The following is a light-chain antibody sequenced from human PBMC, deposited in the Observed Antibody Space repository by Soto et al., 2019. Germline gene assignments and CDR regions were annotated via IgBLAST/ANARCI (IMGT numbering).Light chain of an antibody. J-gene: IGLJ2*01. CDR1: SGHSSYI. CDR3: ETWDSNTRV. V-gene: IGLV4-60*02. Sequence: QSVLTQSSSASASLGSSVKLTCTLSSGHSSYIIAWHQQQPGKAHRYLMKLEGSGSYNKGSGVPDRFSGSSSGADRYLTIAILQFEDDANYYCETWDSNTRVFGGGTKLTVL. CDR2: LEGSGSY.